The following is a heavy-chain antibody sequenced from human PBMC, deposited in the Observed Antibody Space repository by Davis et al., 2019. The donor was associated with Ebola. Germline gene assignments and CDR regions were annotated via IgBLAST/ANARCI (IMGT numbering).Heavy chain of an antibody. CDR1: GYTFTSYG. J-gene: IGHJ6*02. CDR2: MNPNSGNT. D-gene: IGHD5-12*01. CDR3: ARGHSIVATTPDYYYYGMDV. V-gene: IGHV1-8*02. Sequence: AASVKVSCKASGYTFTSYGINWVRQATGQGLEWMGWMNPNSGNTGYAQKFQGRVTMTRNTSISTAYMELSSLRSEDTAVYYCARGHSIVATTPDYYYYGMDVWGQGTTVTVSS.